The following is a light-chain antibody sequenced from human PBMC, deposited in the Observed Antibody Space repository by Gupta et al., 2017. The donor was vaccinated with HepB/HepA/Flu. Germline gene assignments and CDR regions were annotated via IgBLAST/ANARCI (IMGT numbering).Light chain of an antibody. CDR3: SSYTTTTTVV. J-gene: IGLJ2*01. V-gene: IGLV2-14*03. Sequence: QSALTQPDSVSGSPGKSITISCTGTSSDVGGYNYVSWYQQHPGKVPKLMIYDVSNRPSGVSNRFSGSKSSNTASLTLSGLQAEDEADYYCSSYTTTTTVVFGGGTKLTVL. CDR1: SSDVGGYNY. CDR2: DVS.